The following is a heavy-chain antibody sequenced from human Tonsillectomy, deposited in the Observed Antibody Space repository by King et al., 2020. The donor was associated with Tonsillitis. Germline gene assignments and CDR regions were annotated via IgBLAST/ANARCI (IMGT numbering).Heavy chain of an antibody. D-gene: IGHD3-22*01. Sequence: QLQESGPGLVKPSETLSLTCTVSAGSISTYYWSWIRQPPGKGLEWIGYIYYSGSTNYNPSLKSRVTVSVDTSKTQFSLKLSSVTAADTAVYYCARHAFYDSSGYYPQTDYWGQGTLVTVSS. CDR1: AGSISTYY. CDR2: IYYSGST. J-gene: IGHJ4*02. V-gene: IGHV4-59*08. CDR3: ARHAFYDSSGYYPQTDY.